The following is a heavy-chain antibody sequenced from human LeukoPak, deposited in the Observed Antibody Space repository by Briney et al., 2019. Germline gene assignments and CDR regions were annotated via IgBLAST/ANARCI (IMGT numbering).Heavy chain of an antibody. J-gene: IGHJ4*02. CDR3: ARESYCSSTSCYDDY. CDR1: GYSISSGYY. Sequence: PSETLSLTCAVSGYSISSGYYWGWIRQPPGKGLEWIGSIYHNGSTYYNPSLKSRVTISVDTSKNQFSLKLSSVTAADTAVYYCARESYCSSTSCYDDYWGQGTLVTVSS. V-gene: IGHV4-38-2*02. D-gene: IGHD2-2*01. CDR2: IYHNGST.